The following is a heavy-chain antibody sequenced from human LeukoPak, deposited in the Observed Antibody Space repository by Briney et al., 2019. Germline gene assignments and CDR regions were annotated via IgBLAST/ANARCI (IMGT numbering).Heavy chain of an antibody. Sequence: GGSLRLSCAASGFTFSSYWMSWVRQAPGKGLEWVANIKEDGSEKYYVDSVKGRFTISRDNANNSLYLQLNSLRPEDTAIYYCARGFLDKSSWHYYYYMDVWGKGTTVTVSS. D-gene: IGHD6-13*01. CDR1: GFTFSSYW. CDR3: ARGFLDKSSWHYYYYMDV. J-gene: IGHJ6*03. V-gene: IGHV3-7*01. CDR2: IKEDGSEK.